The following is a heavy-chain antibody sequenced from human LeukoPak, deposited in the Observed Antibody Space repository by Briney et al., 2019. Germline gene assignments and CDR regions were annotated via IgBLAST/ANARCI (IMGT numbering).Heavy chain of an antibody. CDR3: ARTKYYDYVWGSYRGGFDY. CDR1: GFTFSSYE. J-gene: IGHJ4*02. V-gene: IGHV3-48*03. Sequence: GGSLRLSCAASGFTFSSYEMNWVRQAPGKGLEWVSYISSSGSTIYYADSVKGRFTISGDNAKNSLYLQMNSLRAEATAVYYCARTKYYDYVWGSYRGGFDYWGQGTLVTVSS. D-gene: IGHD3-16*02. CDR2: ISSSGSTI.